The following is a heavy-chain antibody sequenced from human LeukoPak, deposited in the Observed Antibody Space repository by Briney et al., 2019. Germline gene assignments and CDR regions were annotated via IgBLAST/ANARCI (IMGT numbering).Heavy chain of an antibody. J-gene: IGHJ4*02. CDR1: GYTFTGYY. D-gene: IGHD2-15*01. CDR2: INPNSGGT. V-gene: IGHV1-2*02. Sequence: ASVKVSCKASGYTFTGYYMHWVRQAPGQGLEWMGWINPNSGGTNYAQKFQGRVTMTRDTSISTAYMELSRLRSDDTAVYYCARDDIVVVVGFDYWGQGTLVTVSS. CDR3: ARDDIVVVVGFDY.